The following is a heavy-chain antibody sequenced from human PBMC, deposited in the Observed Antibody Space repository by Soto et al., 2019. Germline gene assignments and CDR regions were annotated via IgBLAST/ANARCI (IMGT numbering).Heavy chain of an antibody. Sequence: PSQTLSLTFAISGDSVSSNSAAWNWIRHSPSRGLEWLGRTYYRSQWFNDYAVSMRSRITIKADTTKNQFSLQVNSATPEDTAVNYCATWRFDHWGQGTPVTVSS. CDR1: GDSVSSNSAA. J-gene: IGHJ4*02. V-gene: IGHV6-1*01. CDR2: TYYRSQWFN. CDR3: ATWRFDH.